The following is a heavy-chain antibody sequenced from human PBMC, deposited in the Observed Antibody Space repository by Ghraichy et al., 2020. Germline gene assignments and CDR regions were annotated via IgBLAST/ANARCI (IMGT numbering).Heavy chain of an antibody. Sequence: SQTLSLTCTVSGGSLSSSSYYWGWIRQPPGKGLEWIGCIYYSGSTYYNPSHKSRVTISVDTSKNQFSLKLSSVTAADTAVYYCARHVPSTMIVVVIPEGKFDYRGQGTLVTVSS. D-gene: IGHD3-22*01. CDR2: IYYSGST. V-gene: IGHV4-39*01. CDR1: GGSLSSSSYY. CDR3: ARHVPSTMIVVVIPEGKFDY. J-gene: IGHJ4*02.